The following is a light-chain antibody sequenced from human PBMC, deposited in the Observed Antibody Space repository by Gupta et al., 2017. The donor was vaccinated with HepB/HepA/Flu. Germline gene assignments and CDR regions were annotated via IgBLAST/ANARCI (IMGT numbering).Light chain of an antibody. Sequence: DIQMTQSPSSVSASVGDRVTITCRASQRINSWLAWYQQKPGQAPKLLIYGASSLQSGVPSRFSGSGSGTDFTLTISSLQPEDFATYYCQQANSFPRTFGQGTKVEIK. J-gene: IGKJ1*01. CDR2: GAS. CDR1: QRINSW. V-gene: IGKV1D-12*01. CDR3: QQANSFPRT.